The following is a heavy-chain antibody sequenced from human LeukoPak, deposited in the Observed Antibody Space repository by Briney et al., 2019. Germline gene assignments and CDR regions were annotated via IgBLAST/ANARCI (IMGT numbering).Heavy chain of an antibody. V-gene: IGHV3-21*01. CDR1: GFTFSSYS. J-gene: IGHJ4*02. D-gene: IGHD6-6*01. CDR3: ARDQKYSSSFDY. Sequence: GGSLRLSCAASGFTFSSYSMNWVRQAPGKGLDWVSSISSSSSYIYYADSVKGRFTISRDNAKNSLYLQMNSLRAEDTAVYYCARDQKYSSSFDYWGQGTLVTVSS. CDR2: ISSSSSYI.